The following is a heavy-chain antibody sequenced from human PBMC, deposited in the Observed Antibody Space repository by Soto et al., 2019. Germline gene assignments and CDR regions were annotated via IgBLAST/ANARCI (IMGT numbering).Heavy chain of an antibody. V-gene: IGHV3-9*01. CDR1: GFTFDDYA. D-gene: IGHD6-13*01. Sequence: EVQLVESGGGLVQPGRSLRLSCAASGFTFDDYAMHWVRQAPGKGLEWVSGITWKSGSIGYADSVKGRFTISRDNAKNSLYLQMNSLRVEDTALYYCARLNAGFDYWGQGTLVTVSS. CDR3: ARLNAGFDY. J-gene: IGHJ4*02. CDR2: ITWKSGSI.